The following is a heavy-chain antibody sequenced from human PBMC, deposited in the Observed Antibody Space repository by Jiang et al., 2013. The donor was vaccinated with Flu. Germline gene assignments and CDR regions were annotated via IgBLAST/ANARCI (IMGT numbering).Heavy chain of an antibody. CDR3: ARLSWDSSSTPYYYYALDV. V-gene: IGHV1-2*02. J-gene: IGHJ6*02. CDR2: INPNSGGT. CDR1: GYTFTGYY. D-gene: IGHD6-6*01. Sequence: AEVKKPGASVMVSCKASGYTFTGYYMHWVRQAPRQGLEWMGWINPNSGGTNYAQKFQGRVTLTRDTSISTAYMELSRLKSDDTAVYYCARLSWDSSSTPYYYYALDVWGQGTTVTVS.